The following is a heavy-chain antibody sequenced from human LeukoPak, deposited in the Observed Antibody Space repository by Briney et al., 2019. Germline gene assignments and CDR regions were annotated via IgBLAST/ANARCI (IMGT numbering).Heavy chain of an antibody. J-gene: IGHJ5*02. CDR1: GGSISSYY. Sequence: SETLSLTCTVSGGSISSYYWSWIRQPPGKGLEWIGYIYYSGSTNYNPSLKSRVTISVDTSKNQFSLKLSSVTAADTAVYYCARGGDDYGDGSWFDPWGQGTLVTVSS. D-gene: IGHD4-17*01. CDR2: IYYSGST. CDR3: ARGGDDYGDGSWFDP. V-gene: IGHV4-59*01.